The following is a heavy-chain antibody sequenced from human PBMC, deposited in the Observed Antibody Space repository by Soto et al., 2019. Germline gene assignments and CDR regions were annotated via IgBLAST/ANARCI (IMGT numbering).Heavy chain of an antibody. CDR3: ARGGNSGPYYYYYMDV. CDR1: GFTFSSYS. D-gene: IGHD6-25*01. Sequence: EVQLVESGGGLVKPGGSLRLSCAASGFTFSSYSMNWVRQAPGKGLEWVSSISSSSSYIYYADSVKGRFTIARDNAKNSLYLQMNSLRAEDTAVYYCARGGNSGPYYYYYMDVWSKGTPVTFS. CDR2: ISSSSSYI. V-gene: IGHV3-21*01. J-gene: IGHJ6*03.